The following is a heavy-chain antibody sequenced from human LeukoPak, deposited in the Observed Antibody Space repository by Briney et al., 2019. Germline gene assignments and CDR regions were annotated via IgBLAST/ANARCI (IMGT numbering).Heavy chain of an antibody. Sequence: GASVTVSCTASGGTFSSYAISRVRQAPGQGLEWMGGIIPIFGTANYAQKFQGRVTITADESTSTAYMELSSLRSEDTAVYYCARQEGCSSTSCYGDFDYWGQGTLVTVSS. V-gene: IGHV1-69*13. CDR2: IIPIFGTA. CDR1: GGTFSSYA. D-gene: IGHD2-2*01. J-gene: IGHJ4*02. CDR3: ARQEGCSSTSCYGDFDY.